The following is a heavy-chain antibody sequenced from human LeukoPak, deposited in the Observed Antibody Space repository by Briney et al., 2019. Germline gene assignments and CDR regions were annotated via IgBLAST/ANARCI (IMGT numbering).Heavy chain of an antibody. Sequence: GGSLRLSCAASGFTFGSRAMSWVRQAPGKGLEWVSAISGSGGSTYYADSVKGRFTIARDNSKNTLYLQMNSLIAEDTAVYWGSKRGGVYGDLVISRHSTEMGVYFFDYWGQGTLVTVSS. D-gene: IGHD4-17*01. CDR1: GFTFGSRA. CDR2: ISGSGGST. J-gene: IGHJ4*02. V-gene: IGHV3-23*01. CDR3: SKRGGVYGDLVISRHSTEMGVYFFDY.